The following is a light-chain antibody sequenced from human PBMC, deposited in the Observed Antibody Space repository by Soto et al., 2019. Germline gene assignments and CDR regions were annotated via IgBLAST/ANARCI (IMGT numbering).Light chain of an antibody. CDR3: QQYGSSRGT. V-gene: IGKV3-20*01. CDR1: QSVSSY. Sequence: EIVLTQSPGTPSLSPGEGATLSCRASQSVSSYLGWYQQKLGQAPRLLIYGASSRATGIPDRFSGSGSGTDFTLTISRLEPEDFAVYYCQQYGSSRGTFGGGTKVEIK. J-gene: IGKJ4*01. CDR2: GAS.